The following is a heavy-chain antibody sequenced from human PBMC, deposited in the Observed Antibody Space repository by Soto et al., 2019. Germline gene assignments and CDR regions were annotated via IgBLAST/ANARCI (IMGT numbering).Heavy chain of an antibody. V-gene: IGHV1-69*13. J-gene: IGHJ4*02. D-gene: IGHD3-22*01. CDR2: IIPLFGTA. Sequence: ASVKVSCKASGGTFSTYAIDWVRQAPGQGLEWMGGIIPLFGTAKYAQNFQGRIMITADESTNTAYMELRSLRSQDTAVYYCARGVHYDSSGYYYFYWGQGTLVTVSS. CDR3: ARGVHYDSSGYYYFY. CDR1: GGTFSTYA.